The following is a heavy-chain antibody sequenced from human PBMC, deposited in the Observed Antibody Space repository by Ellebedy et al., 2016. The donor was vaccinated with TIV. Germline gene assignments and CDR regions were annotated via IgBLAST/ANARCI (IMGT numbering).Heavy chain of an antibody. Sequence: SETLSLTXAVYGGSFSGYYWSWIRQPPGKGLEWIGEINHSGSTNYNPSLKSRVTISVDTSKNQFSLKLSSVTAADTAVYYCARGGAWDYYDSSGDGGSSYWGQGTLVTVSS. CDR1: GGSFSGYY. D-gene: IGHD3-22*01. CDR2: INHSGST. J-gene: IGHJ4*02. V-gene: IGHV4-34*01. CDR3: ARGGAWDYYDSSGDGGSSY.